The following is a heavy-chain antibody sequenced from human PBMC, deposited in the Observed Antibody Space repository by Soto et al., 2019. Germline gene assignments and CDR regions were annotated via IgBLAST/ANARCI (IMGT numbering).Heavy chain of an antibody. J-gene: IGHJ4*02. CDR1: GGSISSGGYY. D-gene: IGHD1-7*01. CDR2: IYYSGST. CDR3: ARDLTGTTYLDY. Sequence: ASETLSLTCTVSGGSISSGGYYWSWIRQHPGKGLEWIGYIYYSGSTYYNPSLKSRVTISVDTSKNQFSLKLSSVTAADTAVYYCARDLTGTTYLDYWGQGTLVTVSS. V-gene: IGHV4-31*03.